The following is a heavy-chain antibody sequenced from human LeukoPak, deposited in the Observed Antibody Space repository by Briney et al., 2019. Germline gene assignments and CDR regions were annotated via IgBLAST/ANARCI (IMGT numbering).Heavy chain of an antibody. J-gene: IGHJ6*03. Sequence: SETLSLTCAVYGGSFSGYYWSWIRQPPGKWLEWIGEINHSGSTNYNPSLKSRVTISVDTSKNQFSLKLSSVTAADTAVYYCARRLRLPPRMDVWGKGTTVTISS. CDR1: GGSFSGYY. CDR3: ARRLRLPPRMDV. CDR2: INHSGST. D-gene: IGHD5-18*01. V-gene: IGHV4-34*01.